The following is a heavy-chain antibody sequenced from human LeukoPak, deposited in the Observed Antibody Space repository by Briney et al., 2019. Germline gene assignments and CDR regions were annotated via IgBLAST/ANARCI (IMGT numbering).Heavy chain of an antibody. D-gene: IGHD3-22*01. CDR2: IKQDGSEK. Sequence: GGSLRLSCAGSGFTFSGYSLNWVGQAPGQGREWLANIKQDGSEKYYVASVKGRFTISRDNAKNSLYLQMNSLRAEDTAVYYCARGRSYDSRATNGYWGQGTLVTVSS. CDR3: ARGRSYDSRATNGY. CDR1: GFTFSGYS. V-gene: IGHV3-7*01. J-gene: IGHJ4*02.